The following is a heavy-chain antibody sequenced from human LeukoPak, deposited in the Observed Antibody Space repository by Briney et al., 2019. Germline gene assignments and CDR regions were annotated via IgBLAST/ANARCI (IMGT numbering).Heavy chain of an antibody. CDR3: GKDRGAYYYGMDV. Sequence: HPGRSLRLSCAASGFTFDDYAMHWVRQAPGKGLEWVAGISWNSGNIGYADSVEGRFTISRDNAKNSLYLQMNGLRGEDTALYYCGKDRGAYYYGMDVWGQGTTVTVS. V-gene: IGHV3-9*01. CDR1: GFTFDDYA. J-gene: IGHJ6*02. CDR2: ISWNSGNI.